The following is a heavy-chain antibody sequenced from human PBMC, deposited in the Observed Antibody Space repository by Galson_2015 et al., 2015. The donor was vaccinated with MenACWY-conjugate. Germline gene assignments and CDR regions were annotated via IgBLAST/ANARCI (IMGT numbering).Heavy chain of an antibody. CDR2: LNWNGGST. CDR3: ARGQYSSGWTSYDY. V-gene: IGHV3-20*01. D-gene: IGHD6-19*01. J-gene: IGHJ4*02. CDR1: GFTFDDYG. Sequence: SLRLSCAASGFTFDDYGMSWVRRVPGKGLEWVSGLNWNGGSTGYADSVKGRFTISRDNAKNSLYLQMNSLRAEVTALYHCARGQYSSGWTSYDYWGQGTLVTVSS.